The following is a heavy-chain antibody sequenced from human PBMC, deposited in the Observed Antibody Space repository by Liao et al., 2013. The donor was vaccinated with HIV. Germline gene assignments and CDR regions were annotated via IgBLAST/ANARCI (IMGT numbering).Heavy chain of an antibody. D-gene: IGHD1-26*01. CDR2: IYASGSA. CDR3: AQSGVEVTFKYYFDY. J-gene: IGHJ4*02. Sequence: VQLQESGPGLVKPSETLSLTCAVSGASVSDSDYYWTWVRQSPGRGLEWIGYIYASGSAHHNPSLKSRITISIDTSNNQFSLRLASVTAADTAVYYCAQSGVEVTFKYYFDYWGRGTLVTVSA. CDR1: GASVSDSDYY. V-gene: IGHV4-30-4*08.